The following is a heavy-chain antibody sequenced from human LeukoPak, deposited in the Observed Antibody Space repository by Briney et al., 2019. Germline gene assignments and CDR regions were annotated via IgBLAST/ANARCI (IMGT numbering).Heavy chain of an antibody. CDR1: GGTFSNYG. V-gene: IGHV1-69*04. Sequence: ASVKVSCKASGGTFSNYGFNWVRQAPGEGLQWMGRIIPILGIVIYAQKSQGRVTISADKSTSTVYMELSSLRSEDAAVCYCARGPPPYYDSSGYNAPYFDYGGQGTLVTVSS. CDR3: ARGPPPYYDSSGYNAPYFDY. CDR2: IIPILGIV. D-gene: IGHD3-22*01. J-gene: IGHJ4*02.